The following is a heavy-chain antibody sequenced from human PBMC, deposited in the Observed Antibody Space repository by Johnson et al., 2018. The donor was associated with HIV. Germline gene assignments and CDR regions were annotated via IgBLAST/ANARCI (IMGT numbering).Heavy chain of an antibody. V-gene: IGHV3-23*04. J-gene: IGHJ3*02. D-gene: IGHD6-13*01. CDR1: GFTVSSYA. CDR3: AKDHWVVGSWQAFDI. Sequence: VQLVESGGGLVQPGGSLRLSCAAAGFTVSSYAMSWVRKAPGKRLQCVSAISASVCTPSYAYSVNVRFTISRDNSKNTLYLQMNSLRAEDTAVYYCAKDHWVVGSWQAFDIWGQGTLVTVSS. CDR2: ISASVCTP.